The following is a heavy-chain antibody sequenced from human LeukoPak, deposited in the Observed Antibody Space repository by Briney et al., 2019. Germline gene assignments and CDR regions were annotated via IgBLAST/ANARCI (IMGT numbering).Heavy chain of an antibody. CDR2: IYTSGST. D-gene: IGHD3-3*01. V-gene: IGHV4-61*02. CDR1: GGSISSGSYY. J-gene: IGHJ6*03. CDR3: ARVPLYDFWSGHLPPYYCMDV. Sequence: SETLSLTCTVSGGSISSGSYYWSWIRQPAGKGLEWIGRIYTSGSTNYNPSLKNRFTISVDTSKNQFSLKLSSVTAADTAVYYCARVPLYDFWSGHLPPYYCMDVWGKGTTVTVSS.